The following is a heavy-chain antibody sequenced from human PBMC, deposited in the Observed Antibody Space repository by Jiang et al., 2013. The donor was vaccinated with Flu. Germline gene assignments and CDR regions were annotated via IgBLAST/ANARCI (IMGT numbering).Heavy chain of an antibody. CDR3: ARAHHSSGWYSSYYYYGMDV. Sequence: VQLVESGAEVKKPGASVKVSCKASGYTFTSYDINWVRQATGQGLEWMGWMNPNSGNTGYAQKFQGRVTMTRNTSISTAYMELSSLRSEDTAVYYCARAHHSSGWYSSYYYYGMDVWAKGPRSPSP. CDR1: GYTFTSYD. J-gene: IGHJ6*02. D-gene: IGHD6-19*01. CDR2: MNPNSGNT. V-gene: IGHV1-8*01.